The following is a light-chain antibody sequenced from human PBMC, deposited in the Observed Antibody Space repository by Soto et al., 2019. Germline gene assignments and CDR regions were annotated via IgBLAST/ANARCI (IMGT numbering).Light chain of an antibody. CDR3: SSYTSSRAYV. J-gene: IGLJ1*01. CDR2: EVS. CDR1: SSDVCGYNY. Sequence: QSVITPRSSVSGSPEQSIPISCTGTSSDVCGYNYVSWYQQQSGKAPKLMIHEVSNRPSGVSNRFSGSKSGNTASLTISGLQAEDEADYYCSSYTSSRAYVFGIGTKVTVL. V-gene: IGLV2-14*01.